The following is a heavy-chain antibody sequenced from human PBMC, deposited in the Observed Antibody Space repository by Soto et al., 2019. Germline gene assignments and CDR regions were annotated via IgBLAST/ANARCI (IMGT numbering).Heavy chain of an antibody. CDR1: GFTFSNAW. CDR2: IKSETDGGTT. D-gene: IGHD5-18*01. Sequence: GGSLRLSCAASGFTFSNAWMSWVRQAPGKGLEWVGRIKSETDGGTTDYAAPVKGRFTISRDDSKNTLYLQMNSLKTEDTAVYYCTTAGSLLQLWSRWGQGTLVTVSS. J-gene: IGHJ4*02. CDR3: TTAGSLLQLWSR. V-gene: IGHV3-15*01.